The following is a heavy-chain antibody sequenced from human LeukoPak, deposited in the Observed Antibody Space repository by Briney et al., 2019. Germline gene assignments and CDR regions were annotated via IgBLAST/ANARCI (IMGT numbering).Heavy chain of an antibody. CDR1: GGSISSYY. Sequence: SETLSLTCTVSGGSISSYYWSWIRQPPGKGLEWIGDIYYSGSTNYNPSLKSRVTISVDTSKNQFSLKLSSVTAADTAVYYCARDPRGGGFDYWGQGTLVTVSS. CDR3: ARDPRGGGFDY. V-gene: IGHV4-59*01. D-gene: IGHD3-16*01. J-gene: IGHJ4*02. CDR2: IYYSGST.